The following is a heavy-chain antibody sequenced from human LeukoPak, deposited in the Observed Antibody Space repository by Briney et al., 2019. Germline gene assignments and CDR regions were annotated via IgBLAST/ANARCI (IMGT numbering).Heavy chain of an antibody. CDR1: GGSISSGGYY. D-gene: IGHD6-25*01. V-gene: IGHV4-30-2*01. CDR3: ARERSGMGGPGNFDY. Sequence: PSETLSLTCTVSGGSISSGGYYWSWIRQPPGKGLEWIRYIYHSGSTYYNPSLKSRVTISVDRSKNQFSLKLSSVTAADTAVYYCARERSGMGGPGNFDYWGQGTLVTVSS. J-gene: IGHJ4*02. CDR2: IYHSGST.